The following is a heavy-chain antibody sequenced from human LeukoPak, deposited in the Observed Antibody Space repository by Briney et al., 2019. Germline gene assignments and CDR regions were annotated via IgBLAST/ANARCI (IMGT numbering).Heavy chain of an antibody. V-gene: IGHV3-9*01. CDR2: ISWNSGSI. J-gene: IGHJ6*04. CDR1: GFTFDDYA. Sequence: PGGSLRLSCAASGFTFDDYAMHWVRQAPGKGLEWVSGISWNSGSIGYADSVKGRFTISRDNAKNSLYLQMNSLRAEDTALYYCAKDPMDVWGKGTTVTVSS. CDR3: AKDPMDV.